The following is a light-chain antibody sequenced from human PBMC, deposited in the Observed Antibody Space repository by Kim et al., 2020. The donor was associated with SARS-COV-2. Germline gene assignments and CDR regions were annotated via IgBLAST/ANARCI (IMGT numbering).Light chain of an antibody. V-gene: IGKV1-33*01. CDR2: DAS. Sequence: ASVGDRVTISRQPRQDSNNYIKGYKKKPGKAPKLLIYDASKLETGGPSRCSGRGAGTEFNFTISSLQPEDIATYYGQQYDNLSPTFGQGTRLGIK. CDR3: QQYDNLSPT. J-gene: IGKJ5*01. CDR1: QDSNNY.